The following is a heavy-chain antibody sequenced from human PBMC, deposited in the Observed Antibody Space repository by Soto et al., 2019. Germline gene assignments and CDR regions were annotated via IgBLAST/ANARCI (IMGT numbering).Heavy chain of an antibody. CDR2: ISSSGSTI. CDR1: GFTFSDYY. CDR3: ARAIVPAATLYYYYYGMDV. V-gene: IGHV3-11*01. D-gene: IGHD2-2*01. J-gene: IGHJ6*02. Sequence: QVQLVESGGGLAKHGGSLRLSCAASGFTFSDYYMSWIRQAPGKGLEWVSYISSSGSTIYYADSVKGRFTISRDNAKNSLYLQMNSLRAEDTAVYYCARAIVPAATLYYYYYGMDVWGQGTTVTVSS.